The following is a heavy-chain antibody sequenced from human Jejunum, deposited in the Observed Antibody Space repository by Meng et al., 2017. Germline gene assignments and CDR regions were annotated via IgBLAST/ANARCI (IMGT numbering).Heavy chain of an antibody. D-gene: IGHD2-2*01. V-gene: IGHV3-23*01. Sequence: GESLKISCAASGFTFSSCALTWVRQAPGKGLEWVSTITGGGESTYYADSVKGRFTISRDNSKDTLYLQMNSLRAEDTAVYYCAKHLAGSRALDIWGQGKRVT. CDR2: ITGGGEST. J-gene: IGHJ3*02. CDR1: GFTFSSCA. CDR3: AKHLAGSRALDI.